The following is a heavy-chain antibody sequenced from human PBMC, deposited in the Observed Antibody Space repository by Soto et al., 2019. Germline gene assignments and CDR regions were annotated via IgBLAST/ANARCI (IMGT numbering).Heavy chain of an antibody. CDR2: INPSGGST. V-gene: IGHV1-46*01. J-gene: IGHJ4*02. Sequence: QVQLVQSGAEVKKPGASVTVSCKASGYTFTSYYMHCVRQAPGQALEWMGIINPSGGSTSYAQKFQGRVTMTRDTSTSTVYLELSSLISEDTAVYCCARDPREGELSSGPQWGFDYWGQGTLVTVSS. CDR3: ARDPREGELSSGPQWGFDY. D-gene: IGHD3-16*02. CDR1: GYTFTSYY.